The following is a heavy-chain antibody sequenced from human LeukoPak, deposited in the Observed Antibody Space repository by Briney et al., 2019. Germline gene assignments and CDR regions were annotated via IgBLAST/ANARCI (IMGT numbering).Heavy chain of an antibody. CDR2: IFYSGNT. Sequence: SETLSLTCTVSGGSINSYYWSWIRQPPGKGLEGIGYIFYSGNTNYNPSLKSRVTISVDTSKNQFSLKLSSVIAADTAVYYCARGGSSGYDPFDDWGQGTLVTVSS. D-gene: IGHD5-12*01. V-gene: IGHV4-59*01. J-gene: IGHJ4*02. CDR3: ARGGSSGYDPFDD. CDR1: GGSINSYY.